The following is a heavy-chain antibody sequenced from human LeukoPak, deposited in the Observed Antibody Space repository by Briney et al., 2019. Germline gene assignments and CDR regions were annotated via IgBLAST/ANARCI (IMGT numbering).Heavy chain of an antibody. V-gene: IGHV3-23*01. CDR1: GFTFSGHD. D-gene: IGHD3-10*01. Sequence: GGSLRLSCAASGFTFSGHDMTWVRQAPGKGLEWVSGISGSGVSTYYADSVKGRFTISRDNSKSTLYLQMNSLRADDTAVYYCAKRRGSGSYYNIDYWGQGTLVTVPS. CDR3: AKRRGSGSYYNIDY. J-gene: IGHJ4*02. CDR2: ISGSGVST.